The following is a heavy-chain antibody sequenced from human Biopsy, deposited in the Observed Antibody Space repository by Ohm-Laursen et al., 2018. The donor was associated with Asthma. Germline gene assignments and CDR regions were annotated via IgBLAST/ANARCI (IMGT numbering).Heavy chain of an antibody. CDR3: ASYEVVTGILPMDV. J-gene: IGHJ6*02. CDR1: VFSFSRYG. V-gene: IGHV3-30*03. D-gene: IGHD2-21*02. CDR2: ISFDGSNK. Sequence: SLRLSCAASVFSFSRYGMHWVRQAPGKGLEWVAVISFDGSNKYYGDSVKGRFTIARDNSKNTVYLQMNSLRAEDTAVYYCASYEVVTGILPMDVWGQGTTVTVSS.